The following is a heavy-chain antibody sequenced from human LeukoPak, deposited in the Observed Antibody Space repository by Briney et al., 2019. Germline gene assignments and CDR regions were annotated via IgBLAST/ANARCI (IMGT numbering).Heavy chain of an antibody. V-gene: IGHV4-59*12. J-gene: IGHJ2*01. CDR1: GGSISSYY. Sequence: SETLSLTCTVSGGSISSYYWSWIRQPPGKGLEWIGYIYYSGSTNYNPSLKSRVTISIDTSKNQFSLKLSSVTAADTAVYYCARHGWHAWYFDLWGRGTLVTVSS. CDR2: IYYSGST. D-gene: IGHD6-19*01. CDR3: ARHGWHAWYFDL.